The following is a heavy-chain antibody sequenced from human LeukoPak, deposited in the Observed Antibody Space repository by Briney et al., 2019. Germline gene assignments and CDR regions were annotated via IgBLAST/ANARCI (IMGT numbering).Heavy chain of an antibody. CDR2: ITTSGDNT. Sequence: GGSLRLSCAASGFTFSSYVMTWVRQAPGERLEWVSSITTSGDNTYYTDSVKGRFTISRDNAKNSLYLQMNSLRAEDTAVYYCATRYCSGGSCYSVAFDIWGQGTMVTVSS. CDR3: ATRYCSGGSCYSVAFDI. D-gene: IGHD2-15*01. CDR1: GFTFSSYV. J-gene: IGHJ3*02. V-gene: IGHV3-21*01.